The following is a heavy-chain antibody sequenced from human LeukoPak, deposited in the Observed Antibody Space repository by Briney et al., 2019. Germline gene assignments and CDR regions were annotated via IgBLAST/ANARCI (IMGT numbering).Heavy chain of an antibody. CDR3: ARGGSSSWYRYLRFAP. CDR2: INHSGST. J-gene: IGHJ5*02. V-gene: IGHV4-34*01. Sequence: SETLSLTCAVYGGSFSGYYWSWIRQPPGKGLEWIGEINHSGSTNYNPSLKSRVTISVDTSKNQFSLKLSSVTAADTAVYYCARGGSSSWYRYLRFAPWGQGTLVTVSS. CDR1: GGSFSGYY. D-gene: IGHD6-13*01.